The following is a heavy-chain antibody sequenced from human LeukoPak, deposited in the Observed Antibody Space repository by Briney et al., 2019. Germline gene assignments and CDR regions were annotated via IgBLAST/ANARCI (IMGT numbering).Heavy chain of an antibody. CDR2: VSDTGNI. CDR3: ARGRGYDSGTYNYAFSDY. D-gene: IGHD3-22*01. CDR1: GFTFSSFT. J-gene: IGHJ4*02. Sequence: GGSLRLSCAASGFTFSSFTMNWVRQAPGKGLEWVSTVSDTGNIHYSDSVKGRFTISRDNSKNTLYLQMNSLRTEDTAVYYCARGRGYDSGTYNYAFSDYWGQGTLVTVSS. V-gene: IGHV3-21*01.